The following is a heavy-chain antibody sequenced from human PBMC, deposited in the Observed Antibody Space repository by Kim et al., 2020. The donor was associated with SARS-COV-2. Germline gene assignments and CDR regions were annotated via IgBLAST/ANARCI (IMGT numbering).Heavy chain of an antibody. D-gene: IGHD4-17*01. CDR1: GFTFSSYW. V-gene: IGHV3-7*03. CDR3: ARESVTTHTHTDYYYYYGMDV. Sequence: GGSLRLSCAASGFTFSSYWMSWVRQAPGKGLEWVANIKQDGSEKYYVDSVKGRFTISRDNAKNSLYLQMNSLRAEDTAVYYCARESVTTHTHTDYYYYYGMDVWGQGTTVTVSS. CDR2: IKQDGSEK. J-gene: IGHJ6*02.